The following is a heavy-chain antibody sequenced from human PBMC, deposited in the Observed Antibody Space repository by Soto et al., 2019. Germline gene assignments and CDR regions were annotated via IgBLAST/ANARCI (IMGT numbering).Heavy chain of an antibody. Sequence: VQLVESGGGLVEPGGSLRLSCAASGFRFSDHYMTWIRQAPGKGLEWVSVIYSGGSTYYADSVKGRFTISRDNSKNTLYLQMNSLRAEDTAIYYCARVLITGTTADAFDIWGQGTMVTVSS. D-gene: IGHD1-20*01. CDR3: ARVLITGTTADAFDI. CDR2: IYSGGST. J-gene: IGHJ3*02. V-gene: IGHV3-66*01. CDR1: GFRFSDHY.